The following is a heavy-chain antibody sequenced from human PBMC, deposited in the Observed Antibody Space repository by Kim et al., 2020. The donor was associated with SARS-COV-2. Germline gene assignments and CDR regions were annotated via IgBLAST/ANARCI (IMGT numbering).Heavy chain of an antibody. Sequence: SRVTISVDASKNQFSLKLSSVTAADTAVYYCARGRDYVWGSYRRPDAFDIWGQGKMVTVSS. CDR3: ARGRDYVWGSYRRPDAFDI. D-gene: IGHD3-16*02. J-gene: IGHJ3*02. V-gene: IGHV4-34*01.